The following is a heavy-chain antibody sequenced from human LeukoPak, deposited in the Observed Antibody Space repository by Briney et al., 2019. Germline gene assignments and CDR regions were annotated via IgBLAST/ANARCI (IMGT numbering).Heavy chain of an antibody. CDR1: GGSISSSSYY. J-gene: IGHJ4*02. CDR2: IYYSGIT. CDR3: ARFPSPYCSSTSCYVGY. Sequence: SETLSLTCTVSGGSISSSSYYWGWIRQPPGKGLEWIGTIYYSGITYYNPSLKSRVTISVDTSKNQFSLKLTSVTAADTAVYYCARFPSPYCSSTSCYVGYWGQGTLVTVSS. D-gene: IGHD2-2*01. V-gene: IGHV4-39*07.